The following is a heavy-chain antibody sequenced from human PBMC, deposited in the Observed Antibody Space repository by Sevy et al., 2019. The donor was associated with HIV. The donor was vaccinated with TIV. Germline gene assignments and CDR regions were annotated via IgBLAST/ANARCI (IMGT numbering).Heavy chain of an antibody. D-gene: IGHD3-10*01. CDR3: AKVGGGWFGEINAFDI. Sequence: GGSLRLSCAASGFTFSSYAMSWVRQAPGKGLEWVSAISGSGGSTYYADSVKGRFTISRDNSKNTLYLQMNSLRAEDTAVYYCAKVGGGWFGEINAFDIWGQGTMVTVSS. CDR2: ISGSGGST. V-gene: IGHV3-23*01. J-gene: IGHJ3*02. CDR1: GFTFSSYA.